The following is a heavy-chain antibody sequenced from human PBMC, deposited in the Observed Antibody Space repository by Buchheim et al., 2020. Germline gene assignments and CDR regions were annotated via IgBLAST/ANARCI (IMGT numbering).Heavy chain of an antibody. CDR2: ISSSGSYI. J-gene: IGHJ4*02. Sequence: EVQLLESGGGSVQPGGSLRLSCAASGFSFSSYAMTWVRQAPGKGLEWVSSISSSGSYIYHADSVKGRFTISRDNAQNSLYLQMDSLRAEDTAVYYCARDSIVGATLLDYWGQGTL. CDR1: GFSFSSYA. D-gene: IGHD1-26*01. V-gene: IGHV3-21*01. CDR3: ARDSIVGATLLDY.